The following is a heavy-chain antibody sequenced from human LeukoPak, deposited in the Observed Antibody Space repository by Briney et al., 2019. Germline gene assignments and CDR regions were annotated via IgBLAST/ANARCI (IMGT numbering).Heavy chain of an antibody. V-gene: IGHV4-59*11. Sequence: SETLSLTCNVSGASFESHYWTWIRQTPDKRLEWIGYYFDTGSTNYNPSLKSRVTMSVDTSKNQFSLKLSSVTAADTAVYYCARDRRPLWDCGGDCPNAFDIWGQGTMVTVSS. CDR3: ARDRRPLWDCGGDCPNAFDI. D-gene: IGHD2-21*02. CDR2: YFDTGST. CDR1: GASFESHY. J-gene: IGHJ3*02.